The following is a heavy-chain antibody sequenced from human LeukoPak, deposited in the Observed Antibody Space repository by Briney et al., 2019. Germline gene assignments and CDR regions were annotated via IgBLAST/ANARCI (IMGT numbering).Heavy chain of an antibody. Sequence: SETLSLTCTVSGGSISSSSYYWGWIRQPPGKGLEWIGSIYHSGSTYYNPSLKSRVTISVDTSKNQFSLKLSSVTAADTAVYYCARATPIAVAGTEWGQGTLVTVSS. V-gene: IGHV4-39*01. CDR1: GGSISSSSYY. J-gene: IGHJ4*02. D-gene: IGHD6-19*01. CDR2: IYHSGST. CDR3: ARATPIAVAGTE.